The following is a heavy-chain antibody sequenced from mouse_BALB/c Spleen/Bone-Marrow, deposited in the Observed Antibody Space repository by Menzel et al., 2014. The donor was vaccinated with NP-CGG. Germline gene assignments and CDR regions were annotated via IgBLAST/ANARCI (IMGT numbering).Heavy chain of an antibody. J-gene: IGHJ1*01. D-gene: IGHD2-4*01. CDR2: ISSSGSYT. Sequence: DVKLVESGGGLAKPGGSLQLSCAASGFTFSTYAMSWVRQTPEKRLEWVATISSSGSYTYYPDSVKGRFTISRDNAKNTLYLQMSSLRSEDTAMFYCSRLRMIMTYFDVWGAGTTVTVSS. V-gene: IGHV5-9-3*01. CDR3: SRLRMIMTYFDV. CDR1: GFTFSTYA.